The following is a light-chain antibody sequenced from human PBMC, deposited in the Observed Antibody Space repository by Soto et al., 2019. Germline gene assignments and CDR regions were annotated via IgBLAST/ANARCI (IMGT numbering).Light chain of an antibody. J-gene: IGKJ1*01. CDR1: QTVRNNY. V-gene: IGKV3D-20*02. CDR3: QQSDSTPWT. Sequence: EFVLTQSPGTLSLSPGERATLSCRASQTVRNNYLAWYQQKPGQAPRLLIYDASSRATGIPDRFRGSGTGTDFTLTISSLQPEDFATYYCQQSDSTPWTFGQGTKVDIK. CDR2: DAS.